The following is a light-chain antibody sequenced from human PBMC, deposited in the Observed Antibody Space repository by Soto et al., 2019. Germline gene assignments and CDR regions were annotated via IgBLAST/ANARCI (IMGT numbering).Light chain of an antibody. CDR1: QSVSSY. CDR3: QHRSKWPT. CDR2: DAS. Sequence: EIVFTQSPGTLSLSPGERATLSCRASQSVSSYLAWYQQKPGQAPRLLIYDASNRATGIPARFSGSGSGTDFTLTITSLEPEDFAVYYCQHRSKWPTFGQGTKVDIK. J-gene: IGKJ1*01. V-gene: IGKV3-11*01.